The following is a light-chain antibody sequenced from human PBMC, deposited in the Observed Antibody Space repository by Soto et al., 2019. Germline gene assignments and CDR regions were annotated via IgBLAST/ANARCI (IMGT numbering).Light chain of an antibody. CDR2: DVT. CDR3: SSYTSSSTYV. J-gene: IGLJ1*01. CDR1: SSDVGSYNY. V-gene: IGLV2-14*01. Sequence: QSALTQPASVSGSPGQSITISCTGTSSDVGSYNYVSWYQQHPGKAPKLMIYDVTNRPSGVSNRFSGSKSGNTASLTISGLQAEDEADYYCSSYTSSSTYVFGTGTKGTVL.